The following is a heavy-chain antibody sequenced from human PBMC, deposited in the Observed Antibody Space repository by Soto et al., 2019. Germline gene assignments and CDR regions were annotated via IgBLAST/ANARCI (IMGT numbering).Heavy chain of an antibody. J-gene: IGHJ4*02. CDR3: AKDYYELAY. CDR2: ISYDGSNK. CDR1: GFTFSNYA. D-gene: IGHD3-22*01. Sequence: PGGSLRLSCAASGFTFSNYAMHWVRQAPGKGLEWVAVISYDGSNKYYADSVKGRFTISRDNSKNTLYLQMNSLRAEDTAVYYCAKDYYELAYWGQGTLVTVSS. V-gene: IGHV3-30*18.